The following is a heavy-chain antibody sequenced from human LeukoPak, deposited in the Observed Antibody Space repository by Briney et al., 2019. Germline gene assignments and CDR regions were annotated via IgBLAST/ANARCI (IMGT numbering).Heavy chain of an antibody. CDR3: AKSPKGLPYDY. CDR2: ISGSGGST. J-gene: IGHJ4*02. D-gene: IGHD5-18*01. CDR1: GFTFSSDA. V-gene: IGHV3-23*01. Sequence: GGSLRLSCAASGFTFSSDAMSWVRQAPGKRLEWVSAISGSGGSTYYADSVKGRFTISRDNSKNTLYLQMNSLRAEDTAVYYCAKSPKGLPYDYWGQGTLVTVSS.